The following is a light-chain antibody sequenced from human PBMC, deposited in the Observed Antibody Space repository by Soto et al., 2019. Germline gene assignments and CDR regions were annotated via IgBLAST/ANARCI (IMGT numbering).Light chain of an antibody. V-gene: IGLV2-14*01. J-gene: IGLJ1*01. CDR3: SSYTSSSTPYA. Sequence: TQPACVSGSPGRSITISCTGTNSDVGGYNYVSWYQQHPGKAPKLMIYEVSNRPSGVSNRCSGSKYGNTASLTISGLQAEEEADYYCSSYTSSSTPYAFGTGTKVTVL. CDR1: NSDVGGYNY. CDR2: EVS.